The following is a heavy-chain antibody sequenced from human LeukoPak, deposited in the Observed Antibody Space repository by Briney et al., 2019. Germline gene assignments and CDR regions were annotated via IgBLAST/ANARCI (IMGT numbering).Heavy chain of an antibody. CDR2: ISSDGRNK. CDR3: ASQV. J-gene: IGHJ6*04. CDR1: GFTFDDYA. Sequence: GGSLRLSCAASGFTFDDYAMHWVRQAPGKGLEWVAGISSDGRNKNYADSVQGRFTISRDNSKHTLFLQLNNLRGDDTAVYYCASQVWGTGTTVTVSS. V-gene: IGHV3-30*04.